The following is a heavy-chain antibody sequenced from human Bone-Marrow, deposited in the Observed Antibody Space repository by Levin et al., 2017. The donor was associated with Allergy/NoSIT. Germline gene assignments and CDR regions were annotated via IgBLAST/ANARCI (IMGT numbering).Heavy chain of an antibody. D-gene: IGHD3-22*01. V-gene: IGHV3-66*01. CDR2: IYSGGST. CDR3: ASAGYYYDSSGYHYFDY. Sequence: GGSLRLSCAASGFTVSSNYMSWVRQAPGKGLEWVSVIYSGGSTYYADSVKGRFTISRDNSKNTLYLQMNSLRAEDTAVYYCASAGYYYDSSGYHYFDYWGQGTLVTVSS. J-gene: IGHJ4*02. CDR1: GFTVSSNY.